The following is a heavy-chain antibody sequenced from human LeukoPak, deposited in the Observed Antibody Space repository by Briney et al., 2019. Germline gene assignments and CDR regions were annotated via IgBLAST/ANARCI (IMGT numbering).Heavy chain of an antibody. V-gene: IGHV1-69*05. J-gene: IGHJ4*02. CDR1: GGTFSSYP. Sequence: SVKVSCKASGGTFSSYPISWVRQAPGQGLEWMGGIIPVFGTANYAQKFQGRVTMTRDTSTSTVYMELSSLRSEDTAVYYCARDLGSYTEYYFDYWGQGTLVTVSS. CDR3: ARDLGSYTEYYFDY. CDR2: IIPVFGTA. D-gene: IGHD1-26*01.